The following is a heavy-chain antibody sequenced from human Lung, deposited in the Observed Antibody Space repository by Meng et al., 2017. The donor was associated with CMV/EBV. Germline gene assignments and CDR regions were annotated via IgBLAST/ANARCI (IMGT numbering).Heavy chain of an antibody. Sequence: SCAASGFTFSSYSMNWVRQAPGKGLEWVSSISSSSSYIYYADSVKGRFTISRDNAKNSLYLQMNSLRAEDTAVYYCARVLFMGSYYFDYWRQGTLVTVSS. CDR3: ARVLFMGSYYFDY. D-gene: IGHD3-10*01. V-gene: IGHV3-21*01. J-gene: IGHJ4*02. CDR1: GFTFSSYS. CDR2: ISSSSSYI.